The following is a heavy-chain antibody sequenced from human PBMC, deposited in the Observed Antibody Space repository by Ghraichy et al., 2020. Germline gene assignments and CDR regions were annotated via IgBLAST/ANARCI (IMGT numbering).Heavy chain of an antibody. J-gene: IGHJ1*01. Sequence: GGSLRLSCAASGFTFSSYAMSWVRQAPGKGLEWVSAISGSGGSTYYADSVKGWFTISRDNSKNTLYLQMNSLRAEDTAVYYCAKAYERGSYHFQHWGQGTLVTVSS. CDR2: ISGSGGST. V-gene: IGHV3-23*01. D-gene: IGHD1-26*01. CDR1: GFTFSSYA. CDR3: AKAYERGSYHFQH.